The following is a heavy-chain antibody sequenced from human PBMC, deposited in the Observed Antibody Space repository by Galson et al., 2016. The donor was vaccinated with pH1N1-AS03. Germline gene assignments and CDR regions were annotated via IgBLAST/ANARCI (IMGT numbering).Heavy chain of an antibody. CDR3: ARFRSSWTFYYGLDV. J-gene: IGHJ6*02. CDR2: IYYSGGT. D-gene: IGHD6-13*01. V-gene: IGHV4-59*02. Sequence: LRLSCAASGSTVSSSHMNWIRQPPGKGLEWIGHIYYSGGTNYNPSLKSRVTISVDTSKNQFSLKLSSVTAADTAVYYCARFRSSWTFYYGLDVWGQGTTVTVSS. CDR1: GSTVSSSH.